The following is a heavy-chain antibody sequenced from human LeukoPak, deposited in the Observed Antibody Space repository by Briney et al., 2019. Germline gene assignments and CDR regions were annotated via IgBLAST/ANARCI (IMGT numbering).Heavy chain of an antibody. J-gene: IGHJ4*02. CDR1: GFTFSSYW. CDR3: TRDFNYAND. CDR2: LRSKVDDGTA. V-gene: IGHV3-15*01. Sequence: GGLRLSCAASGFTFSSYWMSWVHQAPGKGLEWVGRLRSKVDDGTADYAMSVRGRFTISRDDSKNIVYLQMNSLKIEDTAVYYCTRDFNYANDWGQGTLVIVSS. D-gene: IGHD3-16*01.